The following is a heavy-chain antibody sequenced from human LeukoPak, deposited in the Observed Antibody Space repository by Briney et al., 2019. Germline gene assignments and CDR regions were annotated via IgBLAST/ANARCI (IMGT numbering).Heavy chain of an antibody. J-gene: IGHJ3*02. CDR3: ARVLAGYLLVVPAAIHAFDI. CDR2: INHSGST. Sequence: SETLSLTCTVYGGSFSGYYWTWIRQPPGKGLEWIGEINHSGSTNYNPSLKSRVTISVDTSKNQFSLKLSSVTAADTAVYYCARVLAGYLLVVPAAIHAFDIWGQGTMVTVSS. V-gene: IGHV4-34*01. D-gene: IGHD2-2*02. CDR1: GGSFSGYY.